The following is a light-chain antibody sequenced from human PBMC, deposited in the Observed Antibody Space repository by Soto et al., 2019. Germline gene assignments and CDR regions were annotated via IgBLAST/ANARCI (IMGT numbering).Light chain of an antibody. CDR1: QSISSW. V-gene: IGKV1-5*03. CDR3: QQSYSSPPT. J-gene: IGKJ1*01. CDR2: AAS. Sequence: DIQMPPSPSTRSASVGDRVTITCRASQSISSWLAWYQQKPGKAPKLLIFAASSLKSGVPSRFSGSRSGTEFTLTISSLQPDDFATYYCQQSYSSPPTFGQGTKVDIK.